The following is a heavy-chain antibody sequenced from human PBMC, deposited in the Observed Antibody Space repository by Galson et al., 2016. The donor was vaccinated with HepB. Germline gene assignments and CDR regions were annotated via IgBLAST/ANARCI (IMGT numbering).Heavy chain of an antibody. Sequence: SETLSLTCSVSGATISTFYWSWIRQPPGEGLEWIGFVSDTGSTKYKHSLKSRATISVDSSKNHLSLNLTSVTAADPAVYNCARSKGFWSGFYRDYGMDVWGQGTTVTVSS. V-gene: IGHV4-59*01. CDR2: VSDTGST. CDR3: ARSKGFWSGFYRDYGMDV. J-gene: IGHJ6*02. D-gene: IGHD3-3*01. CDR1: GATISTFY.